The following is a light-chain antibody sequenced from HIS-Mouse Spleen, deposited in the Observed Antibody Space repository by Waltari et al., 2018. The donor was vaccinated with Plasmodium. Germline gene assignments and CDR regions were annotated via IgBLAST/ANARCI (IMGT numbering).Light chain of an antibody. V-gene: IGLV2-18*01. CDR3: MIWPSNASGV. J-gene: IGLJ3*02. CDR1: SSDVGSYNR. CDR2: EVS. Sequence: QSALTQPPSVSGSPGQSVTISCTGTSSDVGSYNRVSWYQQPPGTAPKLMIYEVSNRPSGVPDRFSGSKSGNTASLTISGLQSEDEADYYCMIWPSNASGVFGGGTKLTVL.